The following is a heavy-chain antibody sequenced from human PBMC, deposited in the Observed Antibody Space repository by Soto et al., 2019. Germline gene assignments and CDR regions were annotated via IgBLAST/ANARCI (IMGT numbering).Heavy chain of an antibody. D-gene: IGHD3-22*01. CDR3: ARQALLDPDYYDSSGYYFDY. V-gene: IGHV4-30-2*01. CDR1: GGSISSCGYS. CDR2: IYHSGST. J-gene: IGHJ4*02. Sequence: SSETLSLTCAVSGGSISSCGYSWSWIRQPPGKGLEWIGYIYHSGSTYYNPSLKSRVTISVDRSKNQFSLKLSSVTAADTAVYYCARQALLDPDYYDSSGYYFDYWGQGTLVTVSS.